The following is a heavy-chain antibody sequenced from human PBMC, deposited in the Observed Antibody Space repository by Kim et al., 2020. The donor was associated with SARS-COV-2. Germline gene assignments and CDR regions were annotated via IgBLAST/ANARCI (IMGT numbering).Heavy chain of an antibody. Sequence: PSPKGRVTISIATSKNQFSLNLSSVAAADTAVYYCARSGTGANYYYGMDVWGQGTTVTVSS. J-gene: IGHJ6*02. D-gene: IGHD7-27*01. V-gene: IGHV4-59*01. CDR3: ARSGTGANYYYGMDV.